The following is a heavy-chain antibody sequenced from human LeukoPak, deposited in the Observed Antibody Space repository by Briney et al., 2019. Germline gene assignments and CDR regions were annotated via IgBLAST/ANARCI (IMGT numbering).Heavy chain of an antibody. D-gene: IGHD3-9*01. CDR3: ARVHYDILTGYYYFDY. V-gene: IGHV4-4*02. CDR2: INHSGST. Sequence: SGTLSLTCAVSGGSISSSNWWSWVRQPPGKGLEWIGEINHSGSTNYNPSLKSRVTISVDTSKNQFSLKLSSVTAADTAVYYCARVHYDILTGYYYFDYWGQGTLVTVSS. J-gene: IGHJ4*02. CDR1: GGSISSSNW.